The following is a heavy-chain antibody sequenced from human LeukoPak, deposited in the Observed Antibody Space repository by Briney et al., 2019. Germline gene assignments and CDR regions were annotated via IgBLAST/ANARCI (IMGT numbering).Heavy chain of an antibody. CDR3: AKELVMGWIAAAPDY. CDR1: GFTFSSYA. Sequence: PGGSLRLSCAASGFTFSSYAMSWVRQAPGKGLGWVSAISGSGGSTYYADSVKGRFTISRDNSKNTLYLQMNSLRAEDTAVYYCAKELVMGWIAAAPDYWDQGTLVTVSS. V-gene: IGHV3-23*01. J-gene: IGHJ4*02. D-gene: IGHD2-15*01. CDR2: ISGSGGST.